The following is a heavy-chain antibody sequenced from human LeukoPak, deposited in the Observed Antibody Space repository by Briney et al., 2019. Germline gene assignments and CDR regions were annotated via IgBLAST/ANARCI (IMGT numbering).Heavy chain of an antibody. Sequence: SGVSLRLSCAASGFTFSSYEMNWLRQAPGKGLEGVSYIGSFGTTISDAHSVKGRFTISRDNAKSSVYLQMSSLRAEDTAVYYCAKVAAEAYYFDYWGQGTQVTVSS. CDR3: AKVAAEAYYFDY. J-gene: IGHJ4*02. D-gene: IGHD2-15*01. CDR2: IGSFGTTI. V-gene: IGHV3-48*03. CDR1: GFTFSSYE.